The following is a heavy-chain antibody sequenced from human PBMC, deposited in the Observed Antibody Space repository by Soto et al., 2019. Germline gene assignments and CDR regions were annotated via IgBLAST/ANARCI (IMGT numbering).Heavy chain of an antibody. CDR3: ARRSGGSIDY. V-gene: IGHV4-39*01. Sequence: SETLSLTCTVSGGSISSSSYYRGWIRQPPGKGLEWIGSIYYSGSTYYNPSLQSRVTMSVDTSMNQFSLELISVTAADTAVYYCARRSGGSIDYWGQGTLVTVS. J-gene: IGHJ4*02. CDR1: GGSISSSSYY. D-gene: IGHD2-15*01. CDR2: IYYSGST.